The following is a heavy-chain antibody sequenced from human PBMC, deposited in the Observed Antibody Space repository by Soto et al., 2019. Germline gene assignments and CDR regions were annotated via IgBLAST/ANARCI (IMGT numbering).Heavy chain of an antibody. CDR3: ARPSTGYDILTGYYFAAFDI. V-gene: IGHV4-39*01. D-gene: IGHD3-9*01. CDR2: IYYSGST. Sequence: QLQLQESGPGLVKPSETLSLTCTVSGGSISSSSYYWGWIRQPPGKGLEWIGSIYYSGSTYYNPSLKSRVTISVDTSKNQFSLKLSSVTAADTAVYYCARPSTGYDILTGYYFAAFDIWGQGTMVTVSS. J-gene: IGHJ3*02. CDR1: GGSISSSSYY.